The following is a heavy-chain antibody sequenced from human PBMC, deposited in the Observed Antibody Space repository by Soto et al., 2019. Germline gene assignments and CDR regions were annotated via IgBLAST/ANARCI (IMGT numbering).Heavy chain of an antibody. D-gene: IGHD1-26*01. CDR2: ISGTSDAA. J-gene: IGHJ6*02. Sequence: EVQLLESGGGLVQPGGSLRLSCAASGFPFSTSAMNWVRQAPGKGLEWVSIISGTSDAAYYAESVKGRFTSSRDNSKKNLDLKRHSLGDEDTAVYYCGKYSGSYPVYNGMNVWGQGTTVTVSS. V-gene: IGHV3-23*01. CDR3: GKYSGSYPVYNGMNV. CDR1: GFPFSTSA.